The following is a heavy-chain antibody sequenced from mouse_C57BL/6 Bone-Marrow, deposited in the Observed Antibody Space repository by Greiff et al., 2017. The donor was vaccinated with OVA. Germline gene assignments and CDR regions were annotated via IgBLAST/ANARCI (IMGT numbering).Heavy chain of an antibody. Sequence: QVQLQQPGPGLVAPSQSLSITCTVSGFSLTSYGVDWVRQSPGKGLEWLGVIWGVGSTNYNSALKSRLSISKDNSKSQVFLKMNSLQTDDTAMYYCASGGGGPAWFAYWGQGTLVTVSA. CDR1: GFSLTSYG. CDR2: IWGVGST. J-gene: IGHJ3*01. CDR3: ASGGGGPAWFAY. D-gene: IGHD1-1*02. V-gene: IGHV2-6*01.